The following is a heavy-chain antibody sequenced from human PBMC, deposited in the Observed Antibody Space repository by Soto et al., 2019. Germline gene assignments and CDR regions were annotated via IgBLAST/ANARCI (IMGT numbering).Heavy chain of an antibody. J-gene: IGHJ3*01. V-gene: IGHV3-30*18. Sequence: QVQLVESGGGVVQPGRSLRLSCAASGFTFSSYGMHWVRQAPGRGLEWVAVISSDGSNKQYAESVKGRFTISRDNSKSPLYLQMNSLRDEDAAVYFCEKLRSSSWTQYAFDVWGHGTMVTVSS. D-gene: IGHD6-13*01. CDR3: EKLRSSSWTQYAFDV. CDR2: ISSDGSNK. CDR1: GFTFSSYG.